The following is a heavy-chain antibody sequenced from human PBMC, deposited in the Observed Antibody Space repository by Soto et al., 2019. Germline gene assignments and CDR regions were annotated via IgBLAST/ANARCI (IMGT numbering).Heavy chain of an antibody. D-gene: IGHD3-10*01. CDR1: GYSIRRGYY. Sequence: PSETLSLTCGVSGYSIRRGYYWDCIRQPPGKGLEWIGRIYHSGTTSYNPSLKSRVTISVDTSKNQFYLKVNSVTAADTAVYYCARSSLRGVFDPWGQGTLVTVPQ. CDR2: IYHSGTT. CDR3: ARSSLRGVFDP. J-gene: IGHJ5*02. V-gene: IGHV4-38-2*01.